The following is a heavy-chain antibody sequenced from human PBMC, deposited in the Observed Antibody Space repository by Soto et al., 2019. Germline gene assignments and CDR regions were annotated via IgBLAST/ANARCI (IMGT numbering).Heavy chain of an antibody. CDR2: ISAYNGNT. CDR1: GYTFTSYG. Sequence: ASVKVSCKASGYTFTSYGISWVRQAPGQGLEWMGWISAYNGNTNYAQKLQGRVTMTTDTSTSTAYMELRSLRSDDTAVYYCARDLRCSGGSCYPDYWGQGTLVTVSS. CDR3: ARDLRCSGGSCYPDY. D-gene: IGHD2-15*01. V-gene: IGHV1-18*01. J-gene: IGHJ4*02.